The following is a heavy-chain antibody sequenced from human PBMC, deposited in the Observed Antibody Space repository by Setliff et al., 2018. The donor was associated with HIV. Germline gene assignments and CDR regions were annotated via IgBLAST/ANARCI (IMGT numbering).Heavy chain of an antibody. D-gene: IGHD2-15*01. V-gene: IGHV1-18*01. CDR3: ARDRALRITRVFDL. Sequence: GASVKVSCKASGYILGTHEISWVQQAPGQGLEWMGWISVGNSITNYAQKFQARVTMTTDTSTNTAHMDLRSLRSDDTAVYYCARDRALRITRVFDLWGQGTLVTVSS. CDR2: ISVGNSIT. CDR1: GYILGTHE. J-gene: IGHJ4*02.